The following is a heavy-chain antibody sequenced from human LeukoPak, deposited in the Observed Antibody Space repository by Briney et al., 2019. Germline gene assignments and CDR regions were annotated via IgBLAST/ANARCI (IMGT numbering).Heavy chain of an antibody. CDR3: ARDVGTLRDSWAGYFSNWFDP. V-gene: IGHV4-39*02. CDR2: VYYSGPA. D-gene: IGHD3/OR15-3a*01. Sequence: KPSATLSLTCTVSGGSVSSRTYYWGWIRQPPGKGLEWIGTVYYSGPAYYNPSLKSRVSISVDTSKNQFSLELSSVTAADTAVYFCARDVGTLRDSWAGYFSNWFDPWGQGTLVTVSS. CDR1: GGSVSSRTYY. J-gene: IGHJ5*02.